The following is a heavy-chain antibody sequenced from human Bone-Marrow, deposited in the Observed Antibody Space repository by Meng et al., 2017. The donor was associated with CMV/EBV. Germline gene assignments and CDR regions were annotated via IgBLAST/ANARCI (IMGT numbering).Heavy chain of an antibody. CDR3: AKDRLGILTYCSSTNCPGGGY. J-gene: IGHJ4*02. V-gene: IGHV3-23*01. Sequence: GGSLRLSCAASGFTFSSYAMSWVRQAPGKGLEWVSAISGSGGTTYYADSVKGRFTISRDNSKNTLYLQMNSLRAEDTAVYYCAKDRLGILTYCSSTNCPGGGYWGQGTLVIVSS. CDR1: GFTFSSYA. CDR2: ISGSGGTT. D-gene: IGHD2-2*01.